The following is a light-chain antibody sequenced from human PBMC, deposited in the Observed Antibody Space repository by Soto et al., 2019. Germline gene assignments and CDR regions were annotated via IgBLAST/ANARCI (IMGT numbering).Light chain of an antibody. J-gene: IGKJ4*01. CDR1: QSVSSSY. Sequence: EIVLTQSPGTLSLSPGERATLSCSASQSVSSSYLAWYQQKPGQAPRLLIFGASTRANGIPDRFTGSGSGTDFTLTISRLEPEDFAVFYCQQYGSSPLTFRGGTKVEIK. V-gene: IGKV3-20*01. CDR3: QQYGSSPLT. CDR2: GAS.